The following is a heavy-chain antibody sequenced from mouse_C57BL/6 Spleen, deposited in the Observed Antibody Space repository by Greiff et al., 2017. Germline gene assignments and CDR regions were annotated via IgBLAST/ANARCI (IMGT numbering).Heavy chain of an antibody. V-gene: IGHV5-9-1*02. D-gene: IGHD2-3*01. CDR3: TRDQGWLLWFDY. CDR2: ISSGGDYI. J-gene: IGHJ2*01. CDR1: GFTFSSYA. Sequence: EVQVVESGEGLVKPGGSLKLSCAASGFTFSSYAMSWVRQTPEKRLEWVAYISSGGDYIYYADTVKGRFTISRDNARNTLYLQMSSLKSEYTAMYYCTRDQGWLLWFDYWGQGTTLTGSS.